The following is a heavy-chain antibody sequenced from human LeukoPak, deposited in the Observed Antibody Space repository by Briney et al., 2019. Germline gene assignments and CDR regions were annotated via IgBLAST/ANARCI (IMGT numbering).Heavy chain of an antibody. CDR2: INAGNGNT. J-gene: IGHJ5*02. D-gene: IGHD3-10*01. V-gene: IGHV1-3*01. CDR3: ARGAVRGVIPKNWFDP. CDR1: GYTFTSYA. Sequence: ASVKVSCKASGYTFTSYAMHWVRQAPGQRLEWMGWINAGNGNTKYSQKFQGRVTITRDTSASTAYMELSSLRSEDTAVYYCARGAVRGVIPKNWFDPWGQGTLVTVSS.